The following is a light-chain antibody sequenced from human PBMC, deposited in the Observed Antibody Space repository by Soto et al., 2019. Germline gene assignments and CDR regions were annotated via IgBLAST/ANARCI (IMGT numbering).Light chain of an antibody. V-gene: IGLV2-14*01. J-gene: IGLJ1*01. Sequence: QSVLTQPASVSGSPGQSITISCTGTSNDVGGYNYVSWYQQHPGKAPKLLIYEVNSRPSGVSNRFSGSKSGNTASLTISGLQAEDEADYYCTSYVSSNPLYVFGAGTKLTVL. CDR1: SNDVGGYNY. CDR3: TSYVSSNPLYV. CDR2: EVN.